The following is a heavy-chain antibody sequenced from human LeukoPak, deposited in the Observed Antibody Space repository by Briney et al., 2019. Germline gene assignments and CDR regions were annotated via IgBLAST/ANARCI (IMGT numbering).Heavy chain of an antibody. CDR2: IYTSGST. CDR1: GGSISSYY. CDR3: ARRSYYYDSSGYYWLGGLDY. D-gene: IGHD3-22*01. J-gene: IGHJ4*02. Sequence: SGTLSLTCTVSGGSISSYYWSWIRQPAGKGLEWIGRIYTSGSTNYNPSLKSRVTISVDTSKNQFSLKLSSVTAADTAVYYCARRSYYYDSSGYYWLGGLDYWGQGTLVTVSS. V-gene: IGHV4-4*07.